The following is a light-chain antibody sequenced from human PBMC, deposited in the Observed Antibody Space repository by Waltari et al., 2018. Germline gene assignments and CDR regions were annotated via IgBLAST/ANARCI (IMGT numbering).Light chain of an antibody. CDR3: QQYYNYPLT. CDR2: TAS. CDR1: QDISNY. J-gene: IGKJ4*01. V-gene: IGKV1-16*02. Sequence: DIQMTQSPPSLSASVGDRVTLTCRASQDISNYLGWFQQKPGRAPKSLIYTASTLNSGVPSKLSGSGFGTDFTLTISSLQPEDSATYYCQQYYNYPLTFGGGTKVEI.